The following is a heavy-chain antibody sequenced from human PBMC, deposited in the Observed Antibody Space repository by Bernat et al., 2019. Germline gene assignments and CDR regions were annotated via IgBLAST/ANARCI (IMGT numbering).Heavy chain of an antibody. D-gene: IGHD5-18*01. V-gene: IGHV4-59*06. CDR1: GFTFSSYA. J-gene: IGHJ4*02. CDR3: ASCGYSYVEN. Sequence: VQLLESGGGLVQPGGSLRLSCAASGFTFSSYAMSWVRQAPGKGLEWIGYIYYSGSTYYNPSLKSRVTISVDTSKNQFSLKLSSVTAADTAVYYCASCGYSYVENWGQGTLVTVSS. CDR2: IYYSGST.